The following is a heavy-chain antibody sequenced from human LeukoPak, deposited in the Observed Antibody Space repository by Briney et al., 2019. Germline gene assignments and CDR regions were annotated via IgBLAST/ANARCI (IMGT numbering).Heavy chain of an antibody. D-gene: IGHD1-26*01. CDR1: GFPFSSYG. J-gene: IGHJ4*02. CDR2: LRKDATYS. Sequence: GGSLRLSCAASGFPFSSYGMYWVSQTPDKGLQWVAYLRKDATYSNYADSVRGRFTISRDNSKNTLDLQMSSLRVEDTAVYYFASGGPTRGTIAYWGQGTLVTVSS. V-gene: IGHV3-30*02. CDR3: ASGGPTRGTIAY.